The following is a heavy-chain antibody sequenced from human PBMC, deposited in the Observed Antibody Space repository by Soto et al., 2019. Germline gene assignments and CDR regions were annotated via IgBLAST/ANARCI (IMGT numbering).Heavy chain of an antibody. V-gene: IGHV4-4*02. CDR2: IYRTGST. Sequence: SETLSLTTALSGGSFTSNNCWTWVRQPPGQGLEWIGEIYRTGSTNYNPSLKSRVTISLDKSENQFSLKLSSVTAADTAVYYCARPDSSGSYWYFDLWGRGTLVTVSS. J-gene: IGHJ2*01. D-gene: IGHD3-22*01. CDR3: ARPDSSGSYWYFDL. CDR1: GGSFTSNNC.